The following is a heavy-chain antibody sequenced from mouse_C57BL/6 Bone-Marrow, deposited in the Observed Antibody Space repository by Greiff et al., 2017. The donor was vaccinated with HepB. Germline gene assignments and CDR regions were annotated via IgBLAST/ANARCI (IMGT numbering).Heavy chain of an antibody. Sequence: EVKLMESGGDLVKPGGSLKLSCAASGFTFSSYGMSWVRQTPDKRLEWVATISSGGSYTYYPDSVKGRFTISRDNAKNTLYLQMSSLKSEDTAMYYCARQRGSNWYFDVWGTGTTVTVSS. V-gene: IGHV5-6*01. CDR3: ARQRGSNWYFDV. CDR1: GFTFSSYG. J-gene: IGHJ1*03. CDR2: ISSGGSYT. D-gene: IGHD1-1*01.